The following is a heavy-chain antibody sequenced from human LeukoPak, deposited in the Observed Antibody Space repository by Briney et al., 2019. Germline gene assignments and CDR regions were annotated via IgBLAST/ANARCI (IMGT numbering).Heavy chain of an antibody. Sequence: GESLKISCNGSGYSFTSYWIGWVRQMPGKGLEWMGIIYPGDSYTKYSPSFQGHVTISADKSISTAYLQWSSLKASDTAMYYCATGYCSGGSCSDAFDIWGQGAMVTVSS. J-gene: IGHJ3*02. CDR1: GYSFTSYW. V-gene: IGHV5-51*01. CDR3: ATGYCSGGSCSDAFDI. D-gene: IGHD2-15*01. CDR2: IYPGDSYT.